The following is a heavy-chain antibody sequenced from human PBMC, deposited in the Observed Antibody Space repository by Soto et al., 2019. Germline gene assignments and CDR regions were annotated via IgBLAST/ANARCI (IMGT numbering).Heavy chain of an antibody. J-gene: IGHJ4*02. CDR2: IYYSGST. Sequence: QLQLQESGPGLVKPSETLSLTCTVSGGSISSSSYYWGWIRQPPGKGLEWIGSIYYSGSTYYNPSLKSRVTISVDTSKNQFSLKLSSVTAADTAVYYCARHPIWYYDLLFREGRFDYWGQGTLVTVSS. V-gene: IGHV4-39*01. CDR1: GGSISSSSYY. D-gene: IGHD3-9*01. CDR3: ARHPIWYYDLLFREGRFDY.